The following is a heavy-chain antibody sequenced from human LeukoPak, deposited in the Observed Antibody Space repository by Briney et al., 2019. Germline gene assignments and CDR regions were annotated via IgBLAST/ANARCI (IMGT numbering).Heavy chain of an antibody. D-gene: IGHD6-6*01. Sequence: GESLKISCKGSGYSFTSYWIVWVRQMPGKGLEWMGIIYPGDSDTRYSPSFQGQVTISADKSISTAYLQWSRLKASDTAMDYCARSYSSSSYYFDYWGQGTLVTVSS. CDR2: IYPGDSDT. CDR3: ARSYSSSSYYFDY. J-gene: IGHJ4*02. CDR1: GYSFTSYW. V-gene: IGHV5-51*01.